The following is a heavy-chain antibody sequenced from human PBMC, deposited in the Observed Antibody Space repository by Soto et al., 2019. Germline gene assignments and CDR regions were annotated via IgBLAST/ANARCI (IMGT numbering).Heavy chain of an antibody. CDR1: GGTFSSYA. Sequence: QVQLVQSGAEVKKPGSSVKVSCKASGGTFSSYAISWVRQAPGQGLEWMGGIIPIFGTANYAQKFQGRVTITADESTSTAYMELSSLRSEDTGVYYCARGVYYYDSSGYSFDYWGQGTLVTVSS. CDR2: IIPIFGTA. D-gene: IGHD3-22*01. CDR3: ARGVYYYDSSGYSFDY. J-gene: IGHJ4*02. V-gene: IGHV1-69*01.